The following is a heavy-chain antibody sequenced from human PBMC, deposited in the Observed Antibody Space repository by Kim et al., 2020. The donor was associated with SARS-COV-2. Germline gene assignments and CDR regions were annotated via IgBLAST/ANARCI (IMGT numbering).Heavy chain of an antibody. D-gene: IGHD6-19*01. CDR3: ARLTQWLVGSYYYYYGMDV. CDR1: GGSISSSSYY. J-gene: IGHJ6*02. V-gene: IGHV4-39*01. CDR2: IYYSGST. Sequence: SETLSLTCTVSGGSISSSSYYWGWIRQPPGKGLEWIGSIYYSGSTYYNPSLKSRVTISVDTSKNQFSLKLSSVTAADTAVYYCARLTQWLVGSYYYYYGMDVWGQGTTVTVSS.